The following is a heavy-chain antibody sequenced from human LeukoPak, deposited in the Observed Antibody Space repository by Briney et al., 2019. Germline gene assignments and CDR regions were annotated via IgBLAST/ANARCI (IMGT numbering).Heavy chain of an antibody. J-gene: IGHJ4*02. Sequence: ASVKVSCKASGYTFTSYDIHWVRQATGQGLEWMGWMNPNSGNTGYAQKFQGRVTMTRNTSISTAYMELSSLRSEDTAVYYCARARRRSGSYYRGFDYWGQGTLVIVSS. V-gene: IGHV1-8*01. CDR3: ARARRRSGSYYRGFDY. D-gene: IGHD3-10*01. CDR2: MNPNSGNT. CDR1: GYTFTSYD.